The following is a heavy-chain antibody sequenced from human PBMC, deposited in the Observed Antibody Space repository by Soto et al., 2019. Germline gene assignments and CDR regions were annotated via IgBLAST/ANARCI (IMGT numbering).Heavy chain of an antibody. V-gene: IGHV4-30-4*01. D-gene: IGHD5-18*01. CDR2: IYYSGST. CDR1: GGSISSGDYY. Sequence: PWETLSLTCTVSGGSISSGDYYWSWIRQPPGKGLEWIGYIYYSGSTYYNPSLKSRVTISVDTSKNQFSLKLSSVTAADTAVYYCARSPYSYGYDYYYGMDVWGQGTTVTVSS. J-gene: IGHJ6*02. CDR3: ARSPYSYGYDYYYGMDV.